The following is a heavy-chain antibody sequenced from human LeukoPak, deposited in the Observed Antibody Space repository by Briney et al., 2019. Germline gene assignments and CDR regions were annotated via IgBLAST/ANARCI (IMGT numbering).Heavy chain of an antibody. V-gene: IGHV3-73*01. D-gene: IGHD6-13*01. CDR3: TILRGGAAAGDDTFDI. J-gene: IGHJ3*02. Sequence: PGGSLRLSCAASGFTFSGSALHWVRQASGKGLEWVGRIRNRPNNYATAYAASVKGRFTISRDDSKKTAYLQMNSLKTEDAAVYFCTILRGGAAAGDDTFDIWGQGTVVTVSS. CDR2: IRNRPNNYAT. CDR1: GFTFSGSA.